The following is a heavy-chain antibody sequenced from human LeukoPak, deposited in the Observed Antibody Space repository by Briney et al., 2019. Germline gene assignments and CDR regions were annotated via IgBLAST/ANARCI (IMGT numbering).Heavy chain of an antibody. CDR1: GGSISSYY. J-gene: IGHJ6*03. D-gene: IGHD6-13*01. Sequence: SETQSLTCTVSGGSISSYYWSWIRQPPGKGLEWIGYIYYSGSTNYNPSLKSRVTISVDTSKNQFSLKLSSVTAADTALYYCARRAAAGTSSGWKYYYYMDVWGKGTTVTVSS. CDR3: ARRAAAGTSSGWKYYYYMDV. V-gene: IGHV4-59*01. CDR2: IYYSGST.